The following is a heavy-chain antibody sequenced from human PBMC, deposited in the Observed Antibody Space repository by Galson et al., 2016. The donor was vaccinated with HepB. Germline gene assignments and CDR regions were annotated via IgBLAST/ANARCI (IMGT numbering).Heavy chain of an antibody. CDR3: ARETQLIVVVDQLQSDYYYMDV. CDR2: IYTSGNT. CDR1: GDSIITSRYSY. V-gene: IGHV4-61*02. Sequence: TLSLTCTVSGDSIITSRYSYWTWLRQPVGKGPEWIGLIYTSGNTKYNPSLRSRVTMSVDTSKNQFSLKLTSVTDADTAVYYCARETQLIVVVDQLQSDYYYMDVWDKGTTVTVSS. D-gene: IGHD3-22*01. J-gene: IGHJ6*03.